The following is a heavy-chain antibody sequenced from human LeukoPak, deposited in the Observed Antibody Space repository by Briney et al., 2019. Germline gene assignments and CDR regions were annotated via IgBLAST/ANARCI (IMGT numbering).Heavy chain of an antibody. D-gene: IGHD4-23*01. CDR1: GYTFTSYD. Sequence: ASVKVSCKASGYTFTSYDINWVRQATGQGLEWMGWMNPNSGNTGYAQRFQGRVTMTRNTSISTAYMELSSLRSEDTAVYYCARGPNKSDGGNSGSAWFDPWGQGTLVTVSS. J-gene: IGHJ5*02. CDR3: ARGPNKSDGGNSGSAWFDP. V-gene: IGHV1-8*01. CDR2: MNPNSGNT.